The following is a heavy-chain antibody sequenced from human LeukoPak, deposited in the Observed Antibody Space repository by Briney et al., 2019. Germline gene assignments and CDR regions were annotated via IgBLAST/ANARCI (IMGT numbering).Heavy chain of an antibody. Sequence: SETLSLTCTVSGGSISSNNYYWGWIRQSPGKGLEWIGSMYYSGSTYYNPSLKSRVTISVDTSKNQFSLKLSSVTAADTAVYYCARWRSSPNAWYWGQGTLVTVSS. CDR3: ARWRSSPNAWY. V-gene: IGHV4-39*01. CDR2: MYYSGST. D-gene: IGHD6-13*01. J-gene: IGHJ4*02. CDR1: GGSISSNNYY.